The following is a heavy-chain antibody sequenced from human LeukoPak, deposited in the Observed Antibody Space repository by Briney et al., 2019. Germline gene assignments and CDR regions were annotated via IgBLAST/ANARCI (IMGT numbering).Heavy chain of an antibody. CDR3: ATGHSYGYDY. D-gene: IGHD5-18*01. V-gene: IGHV3-74*01. CDR2: VKGDGRTT. CDR1: GLTFSDFW. J-gene: IGHJ4*02. Sequence: GGYLRLYCAASGLTFSDFWMHWVRQPPGKGLVWVALVKGDGRTTIYADSVKGRFTISRDNAKNTLYLQMNSLRADDSGVYYCATGHSYGYDYWGQGVLVTVSS.